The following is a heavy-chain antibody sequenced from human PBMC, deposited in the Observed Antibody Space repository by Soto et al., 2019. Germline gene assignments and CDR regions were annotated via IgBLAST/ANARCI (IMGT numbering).Heavy chain of an antibody. Sequence: PGESLKISCKVSGYTFTSYWIAWVRQMPGKGLECMGIIYPGDSDTKYSPSFQGHVTISADKSISTAYLQWSSLKASDTAMYYCARHGSLAAAAADAFDIWGQGTMVTVSS. CDR3: ARHGSLAAAAADAFDI. D-gene: IGHD6-13*01. CDR1: GYTFTSYW. V-gene: IGHV5-51*01. CDR2: IYPGDSDT. J-gene: IGHJ3*02.